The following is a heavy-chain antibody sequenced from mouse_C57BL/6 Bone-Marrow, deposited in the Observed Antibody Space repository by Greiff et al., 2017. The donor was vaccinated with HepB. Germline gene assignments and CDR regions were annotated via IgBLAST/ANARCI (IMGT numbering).Heavy chain of an antibody. Sequence: VQLQQSGPVLVKPGPSVKISCKASGFTFTDYYMHWVKQSHGKSLEWIGLVYPYNGGTSYNQKFKGKATLTVETSSSTAYMKLNSLTSEDSAVYYCARLNPYDYGSSFDYWGQGTTLTVSS. CDR2: VYPYNGGT. D-gene: IGHD1-1*01. CDR3: ARLNPYDYGSSFDY. J-gene: IGHJ2*01. CDR1: GFTFTDYY. V-gene: IGHV1-36*01.